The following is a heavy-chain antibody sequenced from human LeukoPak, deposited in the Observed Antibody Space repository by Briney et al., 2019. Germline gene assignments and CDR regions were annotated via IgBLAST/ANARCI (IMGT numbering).Heavy chain of an antibody. J-gene: IGHJ4*02. D-gene: IGHD6-19*01. Sequence: GASVKVSCKASGYTFSSSGISWVRQAPGQGLEWMGWISPYNDDTRYEQTLQGRVTMTTDTSTSTVYMELRSLRSEDTAVYYCASGGQWSFDYWGQGTLVTVSS. CDR2: ISPYNDDT. CDR3: ASGGQWSFDY. V-gene: IGHV1-18*01. CDR1: GYTFSSSG.